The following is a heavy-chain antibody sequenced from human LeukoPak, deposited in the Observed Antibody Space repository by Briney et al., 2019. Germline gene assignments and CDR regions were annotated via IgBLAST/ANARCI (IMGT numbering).Heavy chain of an antibody. CDR1: GYTFTGYY. J-gene: IGHJ4*02. Sequence: GASVKVSCKASGYTFTGYYMHWVRQAPGQGLEWMGRMNPNSGNTGYAQKFQGRIAMTGNTSISTAYMELSSLRSEDTAVYYCVAFVSTDYWGQGTLVTVSS. V-gene: IGHV1-8*02. CDR2: MNPNSGNT. D-gene: IGHD2-2*01. CDR3: VAFVSTDY.